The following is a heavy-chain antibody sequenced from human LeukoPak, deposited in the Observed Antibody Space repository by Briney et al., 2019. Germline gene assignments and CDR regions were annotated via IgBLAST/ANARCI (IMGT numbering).Heavy chain of an antibody. CDR3: ARGSYYDSSGYYKFGFDY. J-gene: IGHJ4*02. CDR1: GFTFSSYA. CDR2: ISSNGGST. Sequence: GGSLRLSCAASGFTFSSYAMHWVRQAPGRGLEYVSAISSNGGSTYYANSVKGRFTISRDNSKNTLYLQMGSLRAEDMAVYYCARGSYYDSSGYYKFGFDYWGQGTLVTVSS. V-gene: IGHV3-64*01. D-gene: IGHD3-22*01.